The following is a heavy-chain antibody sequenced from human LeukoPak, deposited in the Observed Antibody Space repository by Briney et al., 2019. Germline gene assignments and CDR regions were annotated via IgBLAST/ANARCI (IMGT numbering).Heavy chain of an antibody. J-gene: IGHJ4*02. Sequence: PSQTLSLTCAVSGGSISSGGYSWSWIRQPPGKGLEWIGYIYHSGSTYYNPSLKSRVTISVDTSKNQFSLKLSSVTAADTAVYYCASQYYDFWSGYWASFDYWGQGTLVTVSS. V-gene: IGHV4-30-2*03. CDR2: IYHSGST. D-gene: IGHD3-3*01. CDR1: GGSISSGGYS. CDR3: ASQYYDFWSGYWASFDY.